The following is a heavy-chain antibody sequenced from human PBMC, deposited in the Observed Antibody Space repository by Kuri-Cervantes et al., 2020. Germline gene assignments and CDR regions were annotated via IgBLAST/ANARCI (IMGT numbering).Heavy chain of an antibody. CDR1: GGSFSGYY. V-gene: IGHV4-59*08. J-gene: IGHJ4*02. Sequence: ESLKISCAVYGGSFSGYYWSWIRQPPGKGLEWIGYAYYSGITNYNPSLKSRVTISVDTSKNQFSLKLNSVTAADTAVYYCAGRVGGSSADYWAQGTLVTVSS. CDR2: AYYSGIT. D-gene: IGHD6-6*01. CDR3: AGRVGGSSADY.